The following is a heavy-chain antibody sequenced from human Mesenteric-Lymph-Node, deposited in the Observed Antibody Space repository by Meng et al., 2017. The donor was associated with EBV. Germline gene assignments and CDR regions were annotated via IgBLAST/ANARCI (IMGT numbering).Heavy chain of an antibody. Sequence: QVRLCQSGAEVKKPGGSVKVSCKASGYTFSSYTMQWVRQAPGQRLEWMGWINPGNGNTKYSENFQGRVTMTTDTSTSTAYMELRSLRSDDTAVYYCARAYNSGYLMGWLDPWGQGALVTVSS. CDR2: INPGNGNT. V-gene: IGHV1-3*01. CDR1: GYTFSSYT. J-gene: IGHJ5*02. CDR3: ARAYNSGYLMGWLDP. D-gene: IGHD3-22*01.